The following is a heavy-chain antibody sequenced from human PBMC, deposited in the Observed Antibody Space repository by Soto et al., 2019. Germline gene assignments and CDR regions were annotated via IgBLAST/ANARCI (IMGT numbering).Heavy chain of an antibody. CDR2: IDWDDDK. CDR3: ARMGIAAAGTGSDWFDP. CDR1: GFSLSTSGMR. Sequence: SGPTLVNPTQTLTLTCTFSGFSLSTSGMRVSWIRQPPGKALEWLARIDWDDDKFYSTSLKTRLTISKDTSKNQVVLTMTSMDPVDTATYYCARMGIAAAGTGSDWFDPWGQGTLVTVSS. J-gene: IGHJ5*02. V-gene: IGHV2-70*04. D-gene: IGHD6-13*01.